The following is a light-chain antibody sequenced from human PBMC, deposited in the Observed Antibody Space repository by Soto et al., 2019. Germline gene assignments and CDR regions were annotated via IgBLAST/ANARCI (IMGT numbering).Light chain of an antibody. CDR3: QQSYSTPLT. V-gene: IGKV1-39*01. Sequence: DIQMTQSPSSLSASVGDRVTITCRSSQSISSYLNWYQQKPGKAPKLLIYAASSLQSGVPSRFSGSGSGTYCTLTISSLQPEDFATYYFQQSYSTPLTFVPGTKVDIK. CDR2: AAS. CDR1: QSISSY. J-gene: IGKJ3*01.